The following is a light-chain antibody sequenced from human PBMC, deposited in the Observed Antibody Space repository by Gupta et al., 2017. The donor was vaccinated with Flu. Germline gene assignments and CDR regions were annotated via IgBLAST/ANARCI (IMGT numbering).Light chain of an antibody. V-gene: IGLV3-25*03. CDR3: QSADSSETYYV. Sequence: GQTARITCSGDALPKQYAYWYQQKPGQTPVLVIYKDSERPSGIPERFSGSSSGTTVTLTISGVQAEDEADYYCQSADSSETYYVFGTGTKVTVL. CDR1: ALPKQY. J-gene: IGLJ1*01. CDR2: KDS.